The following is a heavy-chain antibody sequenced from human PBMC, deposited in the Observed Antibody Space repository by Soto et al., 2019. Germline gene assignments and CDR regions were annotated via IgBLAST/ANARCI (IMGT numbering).Heavy chain of an antibody. Sequence: PSENLSLTCTVSGDSIISSDFYWGWVRQPPGKGLEWIGSIFYLGSSYYNPSLKSRVTMSVDTSKNQFSLRLRSVTAADTALYFCARHSLALRKNNWFDPWGQGIMVT. CDR3: ARHSLALRKNNWFDP. CDR1: GDSIISSDFY. D-gene: IGHD3-3*02. J-gene: IGHJ5*02. CDR2: IFYLGSS. V-gene: IGHV4-39*01.